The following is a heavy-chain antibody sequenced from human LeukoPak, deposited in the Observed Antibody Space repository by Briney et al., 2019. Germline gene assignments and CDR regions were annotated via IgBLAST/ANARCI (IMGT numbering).Heavy chain of an antibody. J-gene: IGHJ4*02. D-gene: IGHD3-22*01. CDR1: GFTFSDYY. V-gene: IGHV3-11*04. CDR3: ASRKVYYYDSSADY. Sequence: PGGSLRLSCAASGFTFSDYYMSWIRQAPGKGLEWVSYISSSSSTIYYADSVKGRFTISRDNAKNSLYLQMNSLRAEDTAVYYCASRKVYYYDSSADYWGQGTLVTVSS. CDR2: ISSSSSTI.